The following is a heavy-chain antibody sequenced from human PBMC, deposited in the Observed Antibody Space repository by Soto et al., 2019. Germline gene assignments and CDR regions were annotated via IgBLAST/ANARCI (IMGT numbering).Heavy chain of an antibody. V-gene: IGHV3-23*01. J-gene: IGHJ6*02. CDR1: GFPLSTYG. Sequence: EVQLLESGGGLVQPGGSLRLSCAASGFPLSTYGMTWVRQAPGKGLEWVSAITGTGGNTYYVDSVKGRFTSSRDNSKNMLYLQVNSLRVEDTAEYYCARIRGYWYGLDVWGQGTTVTVSS. CDR2: ITGTGGNT. CDR3: ARIRGYWYGLDV.